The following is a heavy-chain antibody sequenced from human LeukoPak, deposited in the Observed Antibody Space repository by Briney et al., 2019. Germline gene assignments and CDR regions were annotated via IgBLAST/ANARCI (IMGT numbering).Heavy chain of an antibody. CDR3: ARGSDSSGYFWATGDY. D-gene: IGHD3-22*01. CDR1: GFTFSSYA. CDR2: ISYDGSNK. Sequence: GGSLRLSCAASGFTFSSYAMHWVRQAPGKGLEWVAVISYDGSNKYYADSVKGRFTISRDNSKNTLYLQMNSLRAEDTAVYYCARGSDSSGYFWATGDYWGQGTLVTVSS. J-gene: IGHJ4*02. V-gene: IGHV3-30-3*01.